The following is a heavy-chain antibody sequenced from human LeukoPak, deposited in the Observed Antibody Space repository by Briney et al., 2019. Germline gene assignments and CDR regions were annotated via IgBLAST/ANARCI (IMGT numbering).Heavy chain of an antibody. CDR3: AMRYCSSTSCYNFDWFDP. D-gene: IGHD2-2*02. J-gene: IGHJ5*02. Sequence: PSETLSLTCTDSGGSISIGSYYWSWIRQPAGKGLEWIGRIYTSVSTNYNPSLKSRVTISVDTSKNQFSLKPSSVTAADTAVYYCAMRYCSSTSCYNFDWFDPWGQGTLVTVSS. CDR1: GGSISIGSYY. CDR2: IYTSVST. V-gene: IGHV4-61*02.